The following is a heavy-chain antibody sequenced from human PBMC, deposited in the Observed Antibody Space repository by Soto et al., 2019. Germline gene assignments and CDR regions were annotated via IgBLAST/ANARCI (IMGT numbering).Heavy chain of an antibody. CDR3: ARGPSESGDYVNWFDS. CDR1: GYTFTSYD. D-gene: IGHD4-17*01. CDR2: MNPKSGNT. V-gene: IGHV1-8*01. Sequence: QVQLVQSGAEVKKPGVSVKVSCKASGYTFTSYDINWVRQATGQGLEWMGWMNPKSGNTGYAQKFQGGVTMTRNTSISTSYMELSSLSSEDTAVYYCARGPSESGDYVNWFDSWGQGTLVTVSS. J-gene: IGHJ5*01.